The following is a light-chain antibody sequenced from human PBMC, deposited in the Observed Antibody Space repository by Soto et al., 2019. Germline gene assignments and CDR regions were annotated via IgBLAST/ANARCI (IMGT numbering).Light chain of an antibody. CDR2: GAS. CDR1: QRVTSNY. Sequence: IVLTHSPCTQALSPGERATLSWRATQRVTSNYLAWYQQKPGQAPRILVYGASSRATGIPARFSGSGSGTDFTLTISSLEPEDVAVFYCQQRSAWPWTFGQGTKVDIK. V-gene: IGKV3D-20*02. CDR3: QQRSAWPWT. J-gene: IGKJ1*01.